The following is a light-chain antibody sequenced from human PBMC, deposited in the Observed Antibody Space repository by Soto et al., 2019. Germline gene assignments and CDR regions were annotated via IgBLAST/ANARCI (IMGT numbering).Light chain of an antibody. J-gene: IGLJ2*01. CDR3: SSYTSSSTLL. CDR2: GVS. V-gene: IGLV2-14*01. Sequence: QSVLTQPASVSASPGQSITISCTGARNDVGGSDYVSWYQQHPGKAPKLIIYGVSNRPSGTSDRFSGSKSGNTASLTISGLQAEDEADYYCSSYTSSSTLLFGGGTKLTVL. CDR1: RNDVGGSDY.